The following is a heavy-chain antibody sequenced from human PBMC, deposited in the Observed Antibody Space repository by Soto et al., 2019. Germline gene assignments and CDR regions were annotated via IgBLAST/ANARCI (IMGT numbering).Heavy chain of an antibody. J-gene: IGHJ5*02. CDR3: AKAAQTRFNWNDLGNWFDP. CDR1: GGTFSSYA. D-gene: IGHD1-1*01. V-gene: IGHV1-69*13. Sequence: ASVKVSCKESGGTFSSYAIAWVRQAPGQGLEWMGGIIPIFGIPNYAQKFQGRVAITADESTNTAYMELSSLRSDDTAVYYCAKAAQTRFNWNDLGNWFDPWGQGTLVTVSS. CDR2: IIPIFGIP.